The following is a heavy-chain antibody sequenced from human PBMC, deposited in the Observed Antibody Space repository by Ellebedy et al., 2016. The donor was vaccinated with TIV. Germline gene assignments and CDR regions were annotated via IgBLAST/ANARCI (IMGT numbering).Heavy chain of an antibody. D-gene: IGHD1-26*01. Sequence: SGPTLVKPTQTLTLTCTFSGFSLRSGVGVGGVGVGWIRRPPGKALEWLALVYWNDDKRYRASLKSRLTITKDTSKSQVVLTMTNIDPGDTATYYCAREVGSFDFWGQGTLVTVSS. CDR1: GFSLRSGVGVGGVG. CDR2: VYWNDDK. V-gene: IGHV2-5*01. CDR3: AREVGSFDF. J-gene: IGHJ4*02.